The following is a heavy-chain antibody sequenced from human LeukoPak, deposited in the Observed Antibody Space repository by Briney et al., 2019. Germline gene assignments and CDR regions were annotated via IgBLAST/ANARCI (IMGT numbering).Heavy chain of an antibody. CDR1: GFTFSSYA. J-gene: IGHJ4*02. Sequence: PGGSLRLSCAASGFTFSSYAMSWVRQAPGKELEWVSAISGSGGSTYYADSVKGRFTISRDNSKNTLYLQMNSLRAEDTAVYYCAKVTSDDYYDSSGYDWGQGTLVTVSS. D-gene: IGHD3-22*01. CDR2: ISGSGGST. CDR3: AKVTSDDYYDSSGYD. V-gene: IGHV3-23*01.